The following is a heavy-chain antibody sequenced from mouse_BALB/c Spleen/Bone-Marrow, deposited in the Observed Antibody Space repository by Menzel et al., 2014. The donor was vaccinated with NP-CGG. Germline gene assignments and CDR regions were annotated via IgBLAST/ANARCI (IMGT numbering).Heavy chain of an antibody. CDR2: IHYSGNT. V-gene: IGHV3-1*02. CDR3: VRETKVVADFDY. Sequence: EVQLQESGPDLVKPSQSLSLPCTVTGYSITSGYGWHWIRQFPGNTLEWMGYIHYSGNTDYNPSLKSRISITRDTSKNQFFLQLNSVTTEDTATYYCVRETKVVADFDYWGQGTTLTVSS. D-gene: IGHD1-1*01. CDR1: GYSITSGYG. J-gene: IGHJ2*01.